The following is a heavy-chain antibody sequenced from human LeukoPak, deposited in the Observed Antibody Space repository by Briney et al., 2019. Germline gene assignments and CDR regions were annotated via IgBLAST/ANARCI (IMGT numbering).Heavy chain of an antibody. CDR1: GFTFSSYG. CDR3: AKAAQWLVLGSYFDS. J-gene: IGHJ4*02. CDR2: ISYDGSKN. D-gene: IGHD6-19*01. Sequence: GGSLRLSCAASGFTFSSYGMHWVRQAPGKGLEWVAVISYDGSKNYYADSVKGRYTISRDNSEDTLYLQMNSLRAEDTAVYYCAKAAQWLVLGSYFDSWGQGTPVTVSS. V-gene: IGHV3-30*18.